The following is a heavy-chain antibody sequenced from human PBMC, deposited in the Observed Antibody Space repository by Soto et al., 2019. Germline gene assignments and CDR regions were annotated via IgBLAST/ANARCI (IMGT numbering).Heavy chain of an antibody. Sequence: PSETLSLTCAVYGGSFSGYYWSWIRQPPGKGLEWIGEINHSGSTNYNPSLKSRVTISVDTSKNQFSLKLSSVTAADTAVYYCASGYGRNFDYWGQGTLVTAS. V-gene: IGHV4-34*01. J-gene: IGHJ4*02. D-gene: IGHD3-10*01. CDR1: GGSFSGYY. CDR3: ASGYGRNFDY. CDR2: INHSGST.